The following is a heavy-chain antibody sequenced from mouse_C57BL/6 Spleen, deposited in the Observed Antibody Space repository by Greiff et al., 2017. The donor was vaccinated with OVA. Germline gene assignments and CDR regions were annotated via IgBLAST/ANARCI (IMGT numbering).Heavy chain of an antibody. CDR3: ARDDGYYEMDY. CDR1: GYSITSGYY. CDR2: ISYDGSN. Sequence: EVKLEESGPGLVKPSQSLSLTCSVTGYSITSGYYWNWIRQFPGNKLEWMGYISYDGSNNYNPSLKNRISITRDTSKNQFFLKLNSVTTEDTATYYCARDDGYYEMDYWGQGTSVTVSS. J-gene: IGHJ4*01. D-gene: IGHD2-3*01. V-gene: IGHV3-6*01.